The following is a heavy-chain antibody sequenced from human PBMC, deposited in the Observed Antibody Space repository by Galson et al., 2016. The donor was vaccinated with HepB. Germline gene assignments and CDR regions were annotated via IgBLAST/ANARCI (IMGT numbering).Heavy chain of an antibody. V-gene: IGHV4-59*01. CDR2: FNYNGRT. CDR1: DGSIRSFY. Sequence: ETLSLTCTVSDGSIRSFYWSWMRQPPGKGLDWITYFNYNGRTNHNPSVKSRVTVSVDTSKNQFSLKLRSVTAADTAIYYCARVRGIAAANRNFYYYGLDLWGQGTTVTVSS. D-gene: IGHD6-13*01. CDR3: ARVRGIAAANRNFYYYGLDL. J-gene: IGHJ6*02.